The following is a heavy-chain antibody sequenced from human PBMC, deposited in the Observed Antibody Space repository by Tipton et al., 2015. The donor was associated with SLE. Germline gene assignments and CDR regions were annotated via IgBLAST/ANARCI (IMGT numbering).Heavy chain of an antibody. CDR3: ASGGYGSGSHYLGGWFDP. J-gene: IGHJ5*02. CDR1: GGSISSYY. Sequence: TLSLTCTVSGGSISSYYWSWIRQSPGKGLELIGYIFTSGSTNYNPSLKRRVTISADTSKNQFSLKLSSVTAADTAVYYCASGGYGSGSHYLGGWFDPWGRGILVTVSS. D-gene: IGHD3-10*01. V-gene: IGHV4-4*08. CDR2: IFTSGST.